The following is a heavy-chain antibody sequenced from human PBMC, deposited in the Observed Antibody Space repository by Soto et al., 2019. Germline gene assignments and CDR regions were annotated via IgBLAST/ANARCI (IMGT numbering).Heavy chain of an antibody. CDR2: IIPIFGTA. D-gene: IGHD3-3*02. Sequence: ASVKVSCKASGGTFSSYAISWVRQAPGQGLEWMGGIIPIFGTANYAQKFQGRVTITADESTSTAYMELSSLRSEDTAVYYCARDASFYPDAFDIWAQGTTVTVSS. CDR1: GGTFSSYA. CDR3: ARDASFYPDAFDI. V-gene: IGHV1-69*13. J-gene: IGHJ3*02.